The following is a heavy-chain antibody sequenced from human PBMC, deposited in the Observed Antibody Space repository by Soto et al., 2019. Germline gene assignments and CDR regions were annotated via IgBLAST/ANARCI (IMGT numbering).Heavy chain of an antibody. J-gene: IGHJ4*02. V-gene: IGHV4-30-2*01. D-gene: IGHD4-17*01. Sequence: QLQLQESGSGLVKPSQTLSLTCAVSGGSISSGGYSWNWIRQPPGKGLEWIGYIYHSGSTYYSPSLKSRVTISVDGSKNQFFLKLSSVTAADTAVYYCARAERDDYALRYWGQGALVTVSS. CDR3: ARAERDDYALRY. CDR1: GGSISSGGYS. CDR2: IYHSGST.